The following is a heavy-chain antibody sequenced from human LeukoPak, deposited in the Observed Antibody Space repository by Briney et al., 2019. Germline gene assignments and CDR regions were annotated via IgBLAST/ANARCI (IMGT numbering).Heavy chain of an antibody. CDR2: ISSSGNLI. CDR1: GFTFSDYY. D-gene: IGHD1-26*01. Sequence: GGSLTLSCAATGFTFSDYYMGWIRQAPGKGLDWIAYISSSGNLIHYADSVKGRFTVSRDNAKSSLYLQMNSLRGEDTALYYCARVYSGDYYRDECWGQGTLVTVSS. J-gene: IGHJ4*02. V-gene: IGHV3-11*04. CDR3: ARVYSGDYYRDEC.